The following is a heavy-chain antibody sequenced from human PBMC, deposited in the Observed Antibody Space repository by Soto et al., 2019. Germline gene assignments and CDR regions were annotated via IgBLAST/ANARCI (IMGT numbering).Heavy chain of an antibody. CDR2: IYYSGST. J-gene: IGHJ4*02. CDR3: ARDNGSSPVSY. CDR1: GGSVSSGSYY. D-gene: IGHD6-13*01. V-gene: IGHV4-61*01. Sequence: QVQLQESGPGLVKPSETLSLTCTVSGGSVSSGSYYWSWIRQPPGKGLEWIGYIYYSGSTNYNPSLKSRVTISVDTSKNQFSLKLRSVTAADTAVYYCARDNGSSPVSYWGQGTLVTVSS.